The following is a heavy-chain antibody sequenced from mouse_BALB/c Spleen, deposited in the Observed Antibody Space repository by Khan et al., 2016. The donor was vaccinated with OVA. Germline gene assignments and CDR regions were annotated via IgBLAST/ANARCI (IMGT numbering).Heavy chain of an antibody. CDR2: INPSNGGT. Sequence: QVRLQQSGAELVKPGASVKLSCKASGYTFNSYYMYWVKQRPGQGLEWIGEINPSNGGTNFNEKFKSKAKLTVDKSSSTAYMQLSSLTSEDSAVYYCTRGGYGGFAYWGQGTLVTVSA. D-gene: IGHD1-2*01. CDR3: TRGGYGGFAY. J-gene: IGHJ3*01. V-gene: IGHV1S81*02. CDR1: GYTFNSYY.